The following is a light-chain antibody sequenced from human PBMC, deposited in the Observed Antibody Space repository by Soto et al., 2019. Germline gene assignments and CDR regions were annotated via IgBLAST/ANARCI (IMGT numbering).Light chain of an antibody. CDR2: AAS. Sequence: DIPMSQSPSSLSASVGDRVTITCRASQGISNFLAWYQQKPGKVPMLLIYAASTLHSGVPSRFSGSGSGTDFTLTISSLQPEDVATYYCQQYNSALLTFGGGTKVEIK. J-gene: IGKJ4*01. CDR1: QGISNF. CDR3: QQYNSALLT. V-gene: IGKV1-27*01.